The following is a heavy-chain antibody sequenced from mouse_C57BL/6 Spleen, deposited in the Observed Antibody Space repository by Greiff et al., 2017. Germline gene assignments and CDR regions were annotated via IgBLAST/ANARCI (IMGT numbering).Heavy chain of an antibody. CDR2: IDPSDSYT. D-gene: IGHD2-12*01. CDR3: AKELRRDYAMDY. CDR1: GYTFTSYW. Sequence: VQLQQSGAELVMPGASVKLSCKASGYTFTSYWMHWVKQRPGQGLEWIGEIDPSDSYTNYNQKFKGKSTLTVDKSSSTAYMQLSSPTSEDSAVYYCAKELRRDYAMDYWGQGTSVTVSS. V-gene: IGHV1-69*01. J-gene: IGHJ4*01.